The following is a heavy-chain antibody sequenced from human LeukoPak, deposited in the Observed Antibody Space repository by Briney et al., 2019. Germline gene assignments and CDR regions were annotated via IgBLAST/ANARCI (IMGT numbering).Heavy chain of an antibody. CDR1: GFTFSSYG. CDR2: IWYDESNK. Sequence: PGGSLRLSCAASGFTFSSYGMHWVRQAPGKGLEWVAVIWYDESNKYYADSVKGRFTISRDNSKNTLYLQMNSLRAEDTAVYYCASGPGDYSDYFDYWGQGTLVTVSS. V-gene: IGHV3-33*08. D-gene: IGHD4-17*01. J-gene: IGHJ4*02. CDR3: ASGPGDYSDYFDY.